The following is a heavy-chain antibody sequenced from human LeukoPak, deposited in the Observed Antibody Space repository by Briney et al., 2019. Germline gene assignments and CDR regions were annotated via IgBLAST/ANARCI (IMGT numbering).Heavy chain of an antibody. J-gene: IGHJ4*02. CDR2: INHSGST. CDR1: GGSFSGYY. Sequence: SETLSLTCAVYGGSFSGYYWSWLRQPPGKGLEWIGEINHSGSTNYNPSLKSRVTISVDTSKNQFSLKLSSVTAADTAVYYCAGGQINVDIVATIRAYYFDYWGQGTLVTVSS. V-gene: IGHV4-34*01. D-gene: IGHD5-12*01. CDR3: AGGQINVDIVATIRAYYFDY.